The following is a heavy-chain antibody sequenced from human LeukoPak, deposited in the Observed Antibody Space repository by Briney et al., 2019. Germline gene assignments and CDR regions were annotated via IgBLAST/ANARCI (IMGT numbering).Heavy chain of an antibody. CDR1: GYSISSGYY. Sequence: SESLSLTCTVSGYSISSGYYWGWIRQPPGKGLEWIGNIYLSGRTYYNPSLKSRVTISVDASKNQFSLKLSSVTAADTAVFYCARILGAYCSGGSCPDSFDIWGQGTMVTVSS. J-gene: IGHJ3*02. D-gene: IGHD2-15*01. CDR3: ARILGAYCSGGSCPDSFDI. V-gene: IGHV4-38-2*02. CDR2: IYLSGRT.